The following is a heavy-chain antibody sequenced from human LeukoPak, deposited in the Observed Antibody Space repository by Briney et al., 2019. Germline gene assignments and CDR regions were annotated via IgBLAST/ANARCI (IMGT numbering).Heavy chain of an antibody. D-gene: IGHD2-21*02. CDR1: GFTFSSYS. Sequence: PGGSLRLSYAASGFTFSSYSMNWVRQAPGKGLEWVSYISSSSSTIYYADSVKGRFTISRDNAKNSLYLQMNSLRAEDTAVYYCARDQWSYCGGDCYPDAFDIWGQGTMVTVSS. CDR2: ISSSSSTI. J-gene: IGHJ3*02. CDR3: ARDQWSYCGGDCYPDAFDI. V-gene: IGHV3-48*04.